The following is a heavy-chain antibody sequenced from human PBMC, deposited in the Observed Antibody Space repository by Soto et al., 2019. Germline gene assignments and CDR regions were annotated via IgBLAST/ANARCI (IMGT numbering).Heavy chain of an antibody. CDR3: AREYRGSGSLPDY. CDR2: ISYDGSNK. J-gene: IGHJ4*02. CDR1: GFTFSSYG. V-gene: IGHV3-30*03. Sequence: PGGSLRLSCAASGFTFSSYGMHWVRQAPGKGLEWVAVISYDGSNKYYADSVKGWVTMTRDTSISTAYMELSRLRSDDTAVYYCAREYRGSGSLPDYWGQGTLVTVSS. D-gene: IGHD3-10*01.